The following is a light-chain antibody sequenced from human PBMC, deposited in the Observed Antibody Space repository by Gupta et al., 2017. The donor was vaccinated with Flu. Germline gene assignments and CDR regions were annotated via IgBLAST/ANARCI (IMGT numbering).Light chain of an antibody. Sequence: QSVLTQPPSLSGAPGQRVTISCPGSSSNIGAGYDVHWYQQVPGTSPKFLIYANTNRPSGVPDRFSGSKSGTSASLAITGLQADDEADYFCQSYDTTLRTWVFGGGTKLTVL. CDR3: QSYDTTLRTWV. V-gene: IGLV1-40*01. CDR1: SSNIGAGYD. J-gene: IGLJ3*02. CDR2: ANT.